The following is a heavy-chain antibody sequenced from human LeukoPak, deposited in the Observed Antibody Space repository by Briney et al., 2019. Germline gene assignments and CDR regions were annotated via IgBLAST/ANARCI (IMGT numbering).Heavy chain of an antibody. V-gene: IGHV4-30-2*01. CDR1: GGSVSSGGFS. J-gene: IGHJ6*02. CDR2: ISHTGST. Sequence: SETQSLTCAVSGGSVSSGGFSWRWIRQPPGKGLECIGSISHTGSTYYNPSLKSRVTISVDSSKNQFSLKLSSVTAADTAVYYCAREGYFYGMDVWGQGTTVTVSS. CDR3: AREGYFYGMDV. D-gene: IGHD2/OR15-2a*01.